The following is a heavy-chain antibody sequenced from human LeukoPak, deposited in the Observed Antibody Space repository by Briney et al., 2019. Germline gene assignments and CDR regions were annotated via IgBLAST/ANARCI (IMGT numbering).Heavy chain of an antibody. J-gene: IGHJ5*02. CDR2: ISYDGSNE. CDR3: AKDRSGGSWGRVGWFDP. V-gene: IGHV3-30*04. Sequence: AGGSLRLSCAASGFTFSSYVMHWVRQAPGKGLEWVAIISYDGSNEYYADSVKGRFTISRDNSKNTLYLQMNSLRAEDTAVYYCAKDRSGGSWGRVGWFDPWGQGTLVTVSS. D-gene: IGHD2-15*01. CDR1: GFTFSSYV.